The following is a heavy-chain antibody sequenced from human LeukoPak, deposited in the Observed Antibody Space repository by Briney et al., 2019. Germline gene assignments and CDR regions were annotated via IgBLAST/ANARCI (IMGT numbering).Heavy chain of an antibody. D-gene: IGHD5-12*01. Sequence: GGSLRLSCAASGFTFSSYAMSWVRQAPGKGLEWVSAISGGGGSTYYADSVKGRFTISRDNSKNTLYLQMNSLRAEDTAVYYCAKLRLRSGYYFDYWGQGTLVTVSS. CDR1: GFTFSSYA. V-gene: IGHV3-23*01. J-gene: IGHJ4*02. CDR2: ISGGGGST. CDR3: AKLRLRSGYYFDY.